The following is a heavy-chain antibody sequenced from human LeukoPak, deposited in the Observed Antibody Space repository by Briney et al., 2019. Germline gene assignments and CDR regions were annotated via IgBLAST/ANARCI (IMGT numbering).Heavy chain of an antibody. V-gene: IGHV3-23*01. D-gene: IGHD3-22*01. CDR2: ISGSGGST. Sequence: GGSLRLSCAASGFTFSSYAMSWVRQAPGKGLEWVSAISGSGGSTYYADSVKGRFTISRDNSKNTLYLQMNSLRAEDTAVYYCAKHYFDSSGYYYSAFDIWGRGTMVTVSS. CDR1: GFTFSSYA. CDR3: AKHYFDSSGYYYSAFDI. J-gene: IGHJ3*02.